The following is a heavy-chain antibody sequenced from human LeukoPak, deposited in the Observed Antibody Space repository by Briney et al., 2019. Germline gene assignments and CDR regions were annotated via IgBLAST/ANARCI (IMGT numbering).Heavy chain of an antibody. CDR1: GYTLTELS. CDR2: SDPEDGET. D-gene: IGHD2-15*01. J-gene: IGHJ5*02. CDR3: ARWRYCSGGSCYRGLGWFDP. V-gene: IGHV1-24*01. Sequence: ASVKVSCTFSGYTLTELSMHWVRQGPGQGIEWMGGSDPEDGETIYAQKFQGRVTMTEDTSTDTAYMEVSSLRSEDTAVYYCARWRYCSGGSCYRGLGWFDPWGQGTLVTVSS.